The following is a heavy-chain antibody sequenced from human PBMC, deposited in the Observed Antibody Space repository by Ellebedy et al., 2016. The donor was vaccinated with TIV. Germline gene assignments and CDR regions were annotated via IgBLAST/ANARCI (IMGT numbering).Heavy chain of an antibody. D-gene: IGHD1-26*01. V-gene: IGHV4-59*08. CDR3: ARQVVGAYYYYYGMDV. J-gene: IGHJ6*02. Sequence: MPGGSLRLSCTVSGGSISSYYWSWIRQPPGQGLEWIGYIYYSGSTNYNPSLKSRVTISVDTSKNQFSLKLSSVTAADTAVYYCARQVVGAYYYYYGMDVWGQGTTVTVSS. CDR1: GGSISSYY. CDR2: IYYSGST.